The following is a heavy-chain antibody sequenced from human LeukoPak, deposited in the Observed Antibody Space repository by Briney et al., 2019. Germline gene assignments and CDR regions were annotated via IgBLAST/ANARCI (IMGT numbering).Heavy chain of an antibody. CDR1: GGSISSGSYD. CDR3: AGMSAGYSSGWYLGYYFDY. D-gene: IGHD6-19*01. V-gene: IGHV4-61*02. Sequence: SETLSLTCTVSGGSISSGSYDWSWIRQPAGKGLEWIGRIYTSGSTNYNPSLKSRVTISVDTSKNQFSLKLSSVTAADTAVYYCAGMSAGYSSGWYLGYYFDYWGQGTLVTVSS. CDR2: IYTSGST. J-gene: IGHJ4*02.